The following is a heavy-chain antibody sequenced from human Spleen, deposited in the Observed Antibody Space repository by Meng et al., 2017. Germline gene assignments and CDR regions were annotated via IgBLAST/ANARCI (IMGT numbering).Heavy chain of an antibody. Sequence: VRLGQTGLWLRNPGASLKFSCKASGYTLTNYAINWLRQAPGQGLEWMGWIDTKTGNPTYAQGFRGRLVFSLDTSVSTTYLEISGLKADDTAVYYCTRDGYLDCSRTNCFDYWGQGTLVTVSS. D-gene: IGHD2-2*01. CDR2: IDTKTGNP. J-gene: IGHJ4*02. CDR3: TRDGYLDCSRTNCFDY. CDR1: GYTLTNYA. V-gene: IGHV7-4-1*02.